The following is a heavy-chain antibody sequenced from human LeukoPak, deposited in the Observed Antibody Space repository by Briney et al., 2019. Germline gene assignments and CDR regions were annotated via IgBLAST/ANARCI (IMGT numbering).Heavy chain of an antibody. J-gene: IGHJ4*02. V-gene: IGHV1-8*03. CDR2: MNPNSGNT. D-gene: IGHD2-15*01. Sequence: ASVKVSCKASGYTFTSYDINWVRQATGQGLEWMGWMNPNSGNTGYAQKFQGRVTITRNTSISTAYMELSSLRSEDTAVYYCARKYCSGGSCYVDYWGQGTLVTVSS. CDR1: GYTFTSYD. CDR3: ARKYCSGGSCYVDY.